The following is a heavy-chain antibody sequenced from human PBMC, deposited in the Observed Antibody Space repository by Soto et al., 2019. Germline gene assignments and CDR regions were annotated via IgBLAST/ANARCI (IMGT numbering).Heavy chain of an antibody. V-gene: IGHV1-3*01. CDR1: GYTFTSYA. D-gene: IGHD3-9*01. Sequence: ASVKVSCKASGYTFTSYAMHWVRQAPGQRLEWMGWINAGNGNTKYSQKFQGRVTITRDTSASTAYMELSSLRPEDTAVYYCARENYDILTGSYYFDYWGQGTLVTVSS. J-gene: IGHJ4*02. CDR3: ARENYDILTGSYYFDY. CDR2: INAGNGNT.